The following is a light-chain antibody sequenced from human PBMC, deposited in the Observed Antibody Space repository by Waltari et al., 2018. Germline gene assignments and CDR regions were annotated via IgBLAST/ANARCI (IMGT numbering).Light chain of an antibody. CDR3: SSWDDSLKAVV. Sequence: QSVLTQPPSASGAPGQRVTMSCSGSRSNIATNTVNWYQHLPGTAPKLLIYSNTHRPSGVPDRCSGSKSGTSASLAISGLQSDDEADYYCSSWDDSLKAVVFGGGTKLTVL. J-gene: IGLJ2*01. CDR2: SNT. V-gene: IGLV1-44*01. CDR1: RSNIATNT.